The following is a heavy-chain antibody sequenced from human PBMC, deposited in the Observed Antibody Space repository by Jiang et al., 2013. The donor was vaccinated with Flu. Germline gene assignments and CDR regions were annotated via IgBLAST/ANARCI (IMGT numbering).Heavy chain of an antibody. CDR2: IASKPYGGTT. V-gene: IGHV3-49*04. CDR1: GFTFADYS. Sequence: VQLVESGGGLVQPGRSLRLSCTASGFTFADYSMSWVRQAPGKGLEWVGFIASKPYGGTTEYAASVKGRVTISRDDSKSIAYLQMNSLKTEDTAVYYCTRDSRISSSWPFDYWGQGTLVTVSS. J-gene: IGHJ4*02. CDR3: TRDSRISSSWPFDY. D-gene: IGHD6-13*01.